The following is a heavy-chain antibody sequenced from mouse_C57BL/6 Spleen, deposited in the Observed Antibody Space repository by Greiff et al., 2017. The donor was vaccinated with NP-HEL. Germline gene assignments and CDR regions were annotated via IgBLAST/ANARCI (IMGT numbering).Heavy chain of an antibody. Sequence: EVQLQQSGPELVKPGVSVKISCKASGYTFTDYYMNWVKQSHGKSLEWIGDINPNNGGTSYNQKFKGKATLTVDKSSSTAYMELRSLTSEDSAVYYCASGGANITTVVDWYFDVWGTGTTVTVSS. CDR1: GYTFTDYY. V-gene: IGHV1-26*01. J-gene: IGHJ1*03. CDR2: INPNNGGT. CDR3: ASGGANITTVVDWYFDV. D-gene: IGHD1-1*01.